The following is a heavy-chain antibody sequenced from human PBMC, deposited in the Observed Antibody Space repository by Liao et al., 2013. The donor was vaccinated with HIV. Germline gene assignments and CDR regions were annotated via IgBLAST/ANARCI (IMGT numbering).Heavy chain of an antibody. CDR2: IYYSGST. D-gene: IGHD3-3*01. CDR3: ARVGFWSGYPFDY. J-gene: IGHJ4*02. V-gene: IGHV4-30-4*08. Sequence: QVQLQQSGPGVVKPSQTLSLSCSVSDDSFTSANYYWSWIRQPPGKGLEWIGYIYYSGSTNYNPSLKSRVTMSVDTSKNQFSLKLSSVTAADTAVYYCARVGFWSGYPFDYWGQGTLVTVSS. CDR1: DDSFTSANYY.